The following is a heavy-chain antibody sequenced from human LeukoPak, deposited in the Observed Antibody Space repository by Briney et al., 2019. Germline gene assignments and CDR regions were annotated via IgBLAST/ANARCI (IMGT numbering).Heavy chain of an antibody. Sequence: SETLSLTCNVSGGSISSYYWSWIRQSPGKGLEWIGYIYYSGSTKYNPSLESRVTISIDTSKNHFSLKLSSVTAADTAVYYCARDRSSGWTGVFGIWGRGTMVTVSS. V-gene: IGHV4-59*01. CDR3: ARDRSSGWTGVFGI. CDR1: GGSISSYY. D-gene: IGHD6-19*01. CDR2: IYYSGST. J-gene: IGHJ3*02.